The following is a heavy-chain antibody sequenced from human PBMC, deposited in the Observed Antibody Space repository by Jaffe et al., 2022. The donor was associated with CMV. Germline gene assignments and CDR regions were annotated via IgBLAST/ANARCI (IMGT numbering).Heavy chain of an antibody. CDR1: GGSFSGYY. V-gene: IGHV4-34*01. CDR2: INHSGST. CDR3: ARDGGRIAVARTTGPRNYWYFDL. D-gene: IGHD6-19*01. J-gene: IGHJ2*01. Sequence: QVQLQQWGAGLLKPSETLSLTCAVYGGSFSGYYWSWIRQPPGKGLEWIGEINHSGSTNYNPSLKSRVTISVDTSKNQFSLKLSSVTAADTAVYYCARDGGRIAVARTTGPRNYWYFDLWGRGTLVTVSS.